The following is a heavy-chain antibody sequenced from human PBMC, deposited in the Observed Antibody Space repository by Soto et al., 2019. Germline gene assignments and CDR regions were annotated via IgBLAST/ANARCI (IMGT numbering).Heavy chain of an antibody. CDR3: AKGVGGHDYYYVMDV. D-gene: IGHD2-15*01. CDR2: ISFDGRNK. V-gene: IGHV3-30*18. J-gene: IGHJ6*02. Sequence: QVQLEESGGGVVQPGRSLRLSCAASGFTFSADNMHWVRQAPGKGLEWVSVISFDGRNKDYADSVKGRFTISRDNSKNLLYLQMNSLRPEDTAVYYCAKGVGGHDYYYVMDVWGQGTTVTVSS. CDR1: GFTFSADN.